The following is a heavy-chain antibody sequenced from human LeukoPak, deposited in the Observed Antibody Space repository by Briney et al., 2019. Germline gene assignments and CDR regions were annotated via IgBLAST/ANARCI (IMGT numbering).Heavy chain of an antibody. D-gene: IGHD6-13*01. J-gene: IGHJ6*03. V-gene: IGHV3-11*04. CDR1: GFTFSDYY. CDR3: VRDPSYGSSWYYYMDV. Sequence: PGGSLRLSCAASGFTFSDYYMSWIRQAPGKGLEWVSYISSSGSTIYYADSVKGRFTISRDNSKNSLYLQMDSLRVEDTAVYYCVRDPSYGSSWYYYMDVWGKGTTVTVSS. CDR2: ISSSGSTI.